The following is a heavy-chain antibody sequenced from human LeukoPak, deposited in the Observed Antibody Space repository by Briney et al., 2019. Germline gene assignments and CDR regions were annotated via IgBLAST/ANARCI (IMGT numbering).Heavy chain of an antibody. Sequence: GGSLRLSCAASGFIFRNYVVAWVRQAPGKGLEWVGFIRSKAYGGTTEYAASVKGRFTISRDDSKSIAYLQMNSPKTEDTAVYYCTRDSRFATMVRGVMFDYWGQGTLVTVSS. V-gene: IGHV3-49*04. J-gene: IGHJ4*02. CDR1: GFIFRNYV. D-gene: IGHD3-10*01. CDR2: IRSKAYGGTT. CDR3: TRDSRFATMVRGVMFDY.